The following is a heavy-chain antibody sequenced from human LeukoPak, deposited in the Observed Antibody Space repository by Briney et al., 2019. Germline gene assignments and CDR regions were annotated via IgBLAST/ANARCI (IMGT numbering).Heavy chain of an antibody. CDR1: GFTFSNAW. CDR3: TTGSSSSSPYGD. D-gene: IGHD6-6*01. CDR2: IKSKTDGGTT. Sequence: PGGSLRLSCAASGFTFSNAWMSWVRQAPGKGLEWVGRIKSKTDGGTTDYAAPVKGRFTISRDDSKNTLCLQMNSLKTEDTAVYYCTTGSSSSSPYGDWGQGTLVTVSS. J-gene: IGHJ4*02. V-gene: IGHV3-15*01.